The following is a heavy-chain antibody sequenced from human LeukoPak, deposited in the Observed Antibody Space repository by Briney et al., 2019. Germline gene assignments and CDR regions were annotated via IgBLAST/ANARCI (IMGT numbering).Heavy chain of an antibody. CDR3: AKKAKNIAGPCDY. D-gene: IGHD6-13*01. V-gene: IGHV3-30*01. Sequence: GRSLRLSCAASGFTFSSYAMHWVRQAPGKGLEWVAVISYDGSNKYYADSVKGRFTISRDNSKNTLYLQMNSLRAEDTAVYCCAKKAKNIAGPCDYWGQGTLVTVSS. CDR1: GFTFSSYA. J-gene: IGHJ4*02. CDR2: ISYDGSNK.